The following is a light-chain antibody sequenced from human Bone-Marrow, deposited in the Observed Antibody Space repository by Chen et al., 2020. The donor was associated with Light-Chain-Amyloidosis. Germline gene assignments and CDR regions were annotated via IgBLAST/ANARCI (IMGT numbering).Light chain of an antibody. J-gene: IGLJ3*02. V-gene: IGLV3-21*02. Sequence: VLTQPSSVYVAPGQQATIDCGGNNIGSTSVHWYQQTPGQAPLLVVYEDSDRPSGIPERLSGSNSGNTATLTISRVEAGDEADYYCQVWDRSSDRPVFGGGTKLTVL. CDR3: QVWDRSSDRPV. CDR1: NIGSTS. CDR2: EDS.